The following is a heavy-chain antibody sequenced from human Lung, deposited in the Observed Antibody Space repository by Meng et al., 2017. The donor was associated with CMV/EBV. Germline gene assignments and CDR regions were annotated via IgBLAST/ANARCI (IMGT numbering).Heavy chain of an antibody. V-gene: IGHV3-30*02. CDR1: GFTFDTYG. D-gene: IGHD3-16*01. CDR3: AKDQLLFGGPNAYFDD. J-gene: IGHJ4*02. Sequence: LXCAASGFTFDTYGMHWVRQAPGKRLEWVAFIRHDGSNKFYGDSVKGRFTISRDNSKNTLYLQMNSLRAEETAMYYCAKDQLLFGGPNAYFDDWGQAXLVTVSS. CDR2: IRHDGSNK.